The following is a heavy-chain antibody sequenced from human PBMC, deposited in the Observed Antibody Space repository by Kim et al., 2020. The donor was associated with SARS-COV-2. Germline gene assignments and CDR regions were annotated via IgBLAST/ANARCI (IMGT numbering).Heavy chain of an antibody. CDR2: IIWDGGST. J-gene: IGHJ6*02. Sequence: GGSLRLSCAASGFNFDDYAFHWVRQHPGKGLEWLSEIIWDGGSTYYADSVEGRFTISRDNSRDSLYLQMTNLRADDTAVYYCAKDRRGAAAEGMDAWGQGTTVIVSS. CDR1: GFNFDDYA. D-gene: IGHD6-13*01. CDR3: AKDRRGAAAEGMDA. V-gene: IGHV3-43D*03.